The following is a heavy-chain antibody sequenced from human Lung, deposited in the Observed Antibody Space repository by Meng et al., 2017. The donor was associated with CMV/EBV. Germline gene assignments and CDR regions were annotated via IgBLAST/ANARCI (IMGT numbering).Heavy chain of an antibody. CDR3: ARLGWVVLGAFDY. CDR2: IYPSDSVT. CDR1: GYNFPNYW. J-gene: IGHJ4*02. Sequence: GESLKISCTTSGYNFPNYWIAWVRQMPGKGLEWMGIIYPSDSVTKYSPSFQGQVTISADKSISIAYLQWNSLKASDTAMYFCARLGWVVLGAFDYWGQGTLVTVSS. D-gene: IGHD3-16*01. V-gene: IGHV5-51*01.